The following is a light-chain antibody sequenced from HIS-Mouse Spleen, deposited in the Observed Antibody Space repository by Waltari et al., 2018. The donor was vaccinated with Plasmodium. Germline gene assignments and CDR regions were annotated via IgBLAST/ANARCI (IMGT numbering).Light chain of an antibody. CDR2: DAS. J-gene: IGKJ2*01. CDR1: QDISNY. Sequence: DIQMTQSPSSLSASVGDRVTITCQASQDISNYLNWYQQKPGKAPKLLIYDASNLETGVPSRFSGSGSGTDFTFTISSLQPEDIATYYCQQYDNLPYTFCQGTNLDIK. CDR3: QQYDNLPYT. V-gene: IGKV1-33*01.